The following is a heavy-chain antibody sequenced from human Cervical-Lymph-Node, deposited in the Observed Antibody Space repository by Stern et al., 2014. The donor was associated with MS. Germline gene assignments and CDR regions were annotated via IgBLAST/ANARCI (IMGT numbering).Heavy chain of an antibody. CDR1: GFTFSSYS. Sequence: EVQLVESGGGLVKPGGSLRLSCAASGFTFSSYSMNWVRQAPGKGLEWVSSISSSSSYIYYADSVKGRFTIARDNAKNSLYLQMNSMRAEDTAVYYCARENMVPYFDYWGQGTLVTVSS. J-gene: IGHJ4*02. CDR3: ARENMVPYFDY. D-gene: IGHD2-8*01. CDR2: ISSSSSYI. V-gene: IGHV3-21*01.